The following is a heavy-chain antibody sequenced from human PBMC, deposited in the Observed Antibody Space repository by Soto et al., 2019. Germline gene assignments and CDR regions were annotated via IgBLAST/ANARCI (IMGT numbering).Heavy chain of an antibody. CDR3: ARGTGQQPYYYYGMDV. V-gene: IGHV1-2*04. CDR2: INPNSGGT. Sequence: ASVKVSCKASGYTFTGYYMHWVRQAPGQGLEWMGWINPNSGGTNYAQKFQGWVTMTRDTSISTAYMELSRLRSDDTAVYYCARGTGQQPYYYYGMDVWGQGTTVTVSS. D-gene: IGHD6-13*01. CDR1: GYTFTGYY. J-gene: IGHJ6*02.